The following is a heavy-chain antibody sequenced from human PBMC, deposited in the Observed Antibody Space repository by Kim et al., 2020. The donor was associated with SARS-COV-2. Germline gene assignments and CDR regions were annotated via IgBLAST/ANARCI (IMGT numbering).Heavy chain of an antibody. CDR3: ARGGGYCSGGSCSNEGLVGDY. J-gene: IGHJ4*02. CDR1: GGSFSGYY. CDR2: INHSGST. D-gene: IGHD2-15*01. V-gene: IGHV4-34*01. Sequence: SETLSLTCAVYGGSFSGYYWSWIRQPPGKGLEWIGEINHSGSTNYNPSLKSRVTISVDTSKNQFSLKLSSVTAADTAVYYCARGGGYCSGGSCSNEGLVGDYWGQGTLVTVSS.